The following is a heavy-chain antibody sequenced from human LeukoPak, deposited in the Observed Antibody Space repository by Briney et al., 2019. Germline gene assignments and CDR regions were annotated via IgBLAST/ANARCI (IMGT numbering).Heavy chain of an antibody. CDR1: GFTFRNYA. D-gene: IGHD6-6*01. V-gene: IGHV3-30*04. J-gene: IGHJ3*02. CDR3: ARGLEADAFDI. CDR2: ISYDGSNK. Sequence: PGGSLRLSCAASGFTFRNYAMNWVRQAPGKGLEWVAVISYDGSNKYYADSVKGRFTISRDNSKNTLYLQMNSLRAEDTAVYYCARGLEADAFDIWGQGTMVTVSS.